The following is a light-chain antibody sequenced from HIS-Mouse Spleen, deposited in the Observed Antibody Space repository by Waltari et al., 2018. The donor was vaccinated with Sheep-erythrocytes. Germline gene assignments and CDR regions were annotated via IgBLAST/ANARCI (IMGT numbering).Light chain of an antibody. CDR1: KLGDKY. Sequence: SYELTQPPSVSVSPGQTASITCSGDKLGDKYACWYQQKPGQSPVRVSYQENKRPSGVPERFSGSNSGNTATLTISGTQAMDEADYYCQAWDSSTYVFGTGTKVTVL. V-gene: IGLV3-1*01. CDR3: QAWDSSTYV. J-gene: IGLJ1*01. CDR2: QEN.